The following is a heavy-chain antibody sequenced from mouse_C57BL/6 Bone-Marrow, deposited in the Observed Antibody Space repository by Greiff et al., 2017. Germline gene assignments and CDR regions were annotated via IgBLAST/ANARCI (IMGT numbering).Heavy chain of an antibody. CDR3: ARGRWYFDV. CDR2: ISYDGSN. J-gene: IGHJ1*03. V-gene: IGHV3-6*01. Sequence: VQLKESGPGLVKPSQSLSLTCSVTGYSITSGYYWNWIRQFPGNKLEWMGYISYDGSNNYNPSLKNRISITRDTSKNQFFLKLNSVTTEDTATYHCARGRWYFDVWGTGTTVTVSS. CDR1: GYSITSGYY.